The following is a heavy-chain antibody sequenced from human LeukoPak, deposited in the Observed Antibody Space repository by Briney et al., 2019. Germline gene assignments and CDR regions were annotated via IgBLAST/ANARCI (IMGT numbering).Heavy chain of an antibody. Sequence: GASVKVSCKASGGTFSSYAISWVRQAPGQGLEWMGGIIPIFGTANYAQKFQGRVTITADESTSTAYMELSSLRSEDTAVYYCARVQDYDFWSGYRNWFDPWGQGTLVTVSS. CDR2: IIPIFGTA. D-gene: IGHD3-3*01. CDR1: GGTFSSYA. CDR3: ARVQDYDFWSGYRNWFDP. J-gene: IGHJ5*02. V-gene: IGHV1-69*13.